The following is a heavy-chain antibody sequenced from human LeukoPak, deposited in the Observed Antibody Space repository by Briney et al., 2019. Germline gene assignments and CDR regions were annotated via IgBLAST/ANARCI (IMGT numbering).Heavy chain of an antibody. V-gene: IGHV4-34*01. CDR1: GGPFSGYY. Sequence: SETLSLTCVVYGGPFSGYYWSWIRQPPGKGLEWIGEINHSGSTNYNPSLKSRVTISLDTSKNQFSLKLSSVTAADTAVYYCARGYSGYDPCDYWGQGTLVTVSS. CDR3: ARGYSGYDPCDY. CDR2: INHSGST. D-gene: IGHD5-12*01. J-gene: IGHJ4*02.